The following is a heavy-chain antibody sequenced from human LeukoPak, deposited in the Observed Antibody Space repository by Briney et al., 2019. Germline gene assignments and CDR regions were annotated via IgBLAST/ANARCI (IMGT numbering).Heavy chain of an antibody. Sequence: GGSLRLSCTASGFTFDDYSMHWVRQAPGKGLEWVSLISWDGGSTNYADSVKGRFTMTRDNRKNSAYLQMNRLRTDDTALYYCAKDKAPRRLLGYFQLWGQGTMVTVSS. CDR1: GFTFDDYS. V-gene: IGHV3-43*01. J-gene: IGHJ1*01. D-gene: IGHD4-17*01. CDR2: ISWDGGST. CDR3: AKDKAPRRLLGYFQL.